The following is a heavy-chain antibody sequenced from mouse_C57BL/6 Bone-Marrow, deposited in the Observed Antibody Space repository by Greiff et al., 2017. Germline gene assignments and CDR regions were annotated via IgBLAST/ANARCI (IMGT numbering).Heavy chain of an antibody. Sequence: EVQWVESGGGLVKPGGSLKLSCAASGFTFSSYAMSWVRQTPEKRLEWVATISDGGSYTYYPDNVKGRFTISRDNAKNNLYLQMSHLKSEDTAMYYCARDHYGNYGYWGQGTTLTVSS. CDR2: ISDGGSYT. CDR1: GFTFSSYA. J-gene: IGHJ2*01. V-gene: IGHV5-4*01. D-gene: IGHD2-1*01. CDR3: ARDHYGNYGY.